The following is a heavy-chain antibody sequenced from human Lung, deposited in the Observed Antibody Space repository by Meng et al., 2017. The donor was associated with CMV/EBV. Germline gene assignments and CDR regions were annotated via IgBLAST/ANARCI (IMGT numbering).Heavy chain of an antibody. CDR2: IYHSGST. D-gene: IGHD3-10*01. CDR1: GGSISSSNW. V-gene: IGHV4-4*02. Sequence: SETXSLTCAVSGGSISSSNWWSWVRQPPGKGLEWIGEIYHSGSTNYNPSLKSRVTISVDKSKNQFSLKLSSVTAADTAVYYCARGEGFGEFYYYYGMDVWXQGTXVTVSS. J-gene: IGHJ6*02. CDR3: ARGEGFGEFYYYYGMDV.